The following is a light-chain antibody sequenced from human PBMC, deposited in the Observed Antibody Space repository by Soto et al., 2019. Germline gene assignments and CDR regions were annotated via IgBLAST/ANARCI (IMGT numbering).Light chain of an antibody. CDR2: DTS. V-gene: IGKV3D-20*02. Sequence: EILLTQSPGALSLYQGEGATLSCRGSQSVSSSFLAWYQQKPGQAPRLLIYDTSIRATGIPARFSGSGSGTDFTLTISRLEPEDFAVYYCQQRNSWPPTFTFGQGKRRAIK. CDR1: QSVSSSF. CDR3: QQRNSWPPTFT. J-gene: IGKJ5*01.